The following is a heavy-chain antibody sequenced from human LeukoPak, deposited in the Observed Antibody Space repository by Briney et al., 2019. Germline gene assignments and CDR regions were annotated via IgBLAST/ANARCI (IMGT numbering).Heavy chain of an antibody. Sequence: PSETLSLTCAVYGGSFSGYYWSWIRQPPGKGLEWIGEINHSGSTNYNPSLKSRGTISVDTSKKQFSLKLSSATAADTAVYYCARKGTMXRGVPHLDVWGQGTTVTVSS. D-gene: IGHD3-10*01. V-gene: IGHV4-34*01. CDR1: GGSFSGYY. J-gene: IGHJ6*02. CDR3: ARKGTMXRGVPHLDV. CDR2: INHSGST.